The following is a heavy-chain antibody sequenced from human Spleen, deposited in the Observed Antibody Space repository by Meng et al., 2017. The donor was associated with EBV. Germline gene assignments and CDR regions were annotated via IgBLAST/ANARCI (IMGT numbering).Heavy chain of an antibody. CDR1: GGSIRRGSYY. J-gene: IGHJ1*01. V-gene: IGHV4-39*02. CDR2: IYYTGST. Sequence: LQPQEAAPGLGKPSETLSLICTVSGGSIRRGSYYWGWIRQPPGKGLEWIGNIYYTGSTFYNPSLKSRVTISVDTSKNHFSLKLSSVTAADTAVYYCARTPLYNWGAWGQGTLVTVSS. CDR3: ARTPLYNWGA. D-gene: IGHD7-27*01.